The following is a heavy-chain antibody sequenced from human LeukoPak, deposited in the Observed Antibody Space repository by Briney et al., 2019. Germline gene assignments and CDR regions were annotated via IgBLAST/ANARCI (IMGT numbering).Heavy chain of an antibody. J-gene: IGHJ4*02. V-gene: IGHV4-34*01. CDR2: INHSGST. CDR1: GGSFSGYY. CDR3: ARAPQLWLTRSKYFDY. Sequence: PSETLSLTCAVYGGSFSGYYWSWIRQPPGKGLEWIGEINHSGSTNYNPSLKSRVTISVDTSKNQFSLKLSSVTAADTAVYYCARAPQLWLTRSKYFDYWGQGTLVTVSS. D-gene: IGHD5-18*01.